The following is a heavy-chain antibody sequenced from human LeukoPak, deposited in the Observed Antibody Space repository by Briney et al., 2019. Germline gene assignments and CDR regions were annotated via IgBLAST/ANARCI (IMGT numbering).Heavy chain of an antibody. Sequence: PGVSLRLSCAASGFTFSSYSRNWVPQAPGKGLEWVSYISSSSSTIYYADSVKGRFNISRDNAKNSLYLQMHSLRAEDTAVYYCARDGDYGGGGYWGQGTLVTVSS. CDR2: ISSSSSTI. J-gene: IGHJ4*02. V-gene: IGHV3-48*01. CDR1: GFTFSSYS. CDR3: ARDGDYGGGGY. D-gene: IGHD4-23*01.